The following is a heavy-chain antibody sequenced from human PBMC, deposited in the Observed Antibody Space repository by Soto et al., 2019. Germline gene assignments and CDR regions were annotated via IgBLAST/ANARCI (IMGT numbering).Heavy chain of an antibody. J-gene: IGHJ4*02. Sequence: GGSLRLSCAASGFTFNDAWMFWVRQAPGKGLEWVGRIKGKTDGGTTDYAAPVKGRFTISRDDSKNTVFLQMNSLKTEDTAVYYCTTRKFYYDSSGYYCTYWGQGTLVTVSS. CDR2: IKGKTDGGTT. D-gene: IGHD3-22*01. V-gene: IGHV3-15*01. CDR1: GFTFNDAW. CDR3: TTRKFYYDSSGYYCTY.